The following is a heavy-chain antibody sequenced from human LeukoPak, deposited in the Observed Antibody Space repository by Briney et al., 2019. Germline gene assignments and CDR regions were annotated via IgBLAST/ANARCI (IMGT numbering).Heavy chain of an antibody. J-gene: IGHJ4*02. V-gene: IGHV4-38-2*02. CDR2: IYHSGST. Sequence: SSETLSLTCAVSGYSISSGYYWGWIRQPPGKGLEWIGSIYHSGSTNYIPSLKSRVTISVDTSKNQFSLKLSSVTAADTAVYYCARERGDYEEYWGQGTRVTVSS. CDR3: ARERGDYEEY. D-gene: IGHD4-17*01. CDR1: GYSISSGYY.